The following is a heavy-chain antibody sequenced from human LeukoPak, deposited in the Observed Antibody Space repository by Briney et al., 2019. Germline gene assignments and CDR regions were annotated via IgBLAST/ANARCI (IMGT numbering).Heavy chain of an antibody. CDR1: GFTFSNAW. Sequence: SGGSLRLSCAASGFTFSNAWMSWVRQAPGKGLEWVSGISGSGGSTHYADSVKGRFTISRDNSKNTLYLQMNSLRAEDTAVYYCAKDQDTHSYGSGSYAPFDYWGQGTLVTVSS. CDR3: AKDQDTHSYGSGSYAPFDY. V-gene: IGHV3-23*01. J-gene: IGHJ4*02. D-gene: IGHD3-10*01. CDR2: ISGSGGST.